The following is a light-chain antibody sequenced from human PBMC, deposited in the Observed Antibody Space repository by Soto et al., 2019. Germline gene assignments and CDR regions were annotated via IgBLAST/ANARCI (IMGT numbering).Light chain of an antibody. V-gene: IGKV3-15*01. CDR3: QQYNDWPWT. J-gene: IGKJ1*01. CDR1: QSVSSD. CDR2: VAS. Sequence: EIVMTQSPATLSVSPGERATLSCRASQSVSSDLAWYQQKPGQAPRLLIYVASTRATGIPARFSGSGSGTEFTLTISSLQSEDFAGYYWQQYNDWPWTVGQGTKVEMK.